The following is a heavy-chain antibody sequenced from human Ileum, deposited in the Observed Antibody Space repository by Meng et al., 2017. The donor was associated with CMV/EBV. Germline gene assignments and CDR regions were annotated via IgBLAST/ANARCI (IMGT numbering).Heavy chain of an antibody. J-gene: IGHJ5*02. D-gene: IGHD3-16*01. CDR1: GIIFDNYA. CDR3: AKDMTFDP. Sequence: LRLSCAASGIIFDNYAMSWVRQAPGKGLEWVSSISGSGITTYYADSVRGRFTISRDNSKNTLFLQMNSLRVDDTAIYYCAKDMTFDPWGQGTLVTVS. CDR2: ISGSGITT. V-gene: IGHV3-23*01.